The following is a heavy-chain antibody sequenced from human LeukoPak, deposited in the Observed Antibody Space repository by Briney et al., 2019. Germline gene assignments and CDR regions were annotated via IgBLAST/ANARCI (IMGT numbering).Heavy chain of an antibody. Sequence: PGGSLRLSCAASGFTFSSYGMHWVRQASGKGLEWVGRIRSKANSYATAYAASVKGRFTISRDDSKNTAYLQMNSLKTGDTAVYYCTTHLVPAGYSSGWYYFDYWGQGTLVTVSS. CDR1: GFTFSSYG. J-gene: IGHJ4*02. CDR2: IRSKANSYAT. V-gene: IGHV3-73*01. D-gene: IGHD6-19*01. CDR3: TTHLVPAGYSSGWYYFDY.